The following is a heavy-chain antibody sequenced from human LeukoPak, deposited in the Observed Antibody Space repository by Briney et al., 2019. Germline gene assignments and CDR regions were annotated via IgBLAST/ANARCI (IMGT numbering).Heavy chain of an antibody. D-gene: IGHD3-10*01. Sequence: PGGSLRLSCAASGFTFSSYAMSWVRQAPGKGLEWVSAISGSGGSTYYADSVKGRFTISRDNSKNTLYLQMNSLGAEDTAVYYCAKEGRYYGSGSYYSRPYFDYWGQGTLVTVSS. J-gene: IGHJ4*02. CDR2: ISGSGGST. CDR1: GFTFSSYA. CDR3: AKEGRYYGSGSYYSRPYFDY. V-gene: IGHV3-23*01.